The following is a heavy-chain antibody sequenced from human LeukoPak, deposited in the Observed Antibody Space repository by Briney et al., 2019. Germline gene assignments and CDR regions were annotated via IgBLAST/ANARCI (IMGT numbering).Heavy chain of an antibody. J-gene: IGHJ4*02. D-gene: IGHD5-12*01. Sequence: GGSLRLSCAASGFSFNNYAMSWVRQAPGKGLEWVSIIIASSGSTFYADSVKGRFTISRDNSKNTLYLQMNSLRVENTAVYYCVKGGYDYVEVAYFDFWGQGTLVTVSS. CDR2: IIASSGST. CDR3: VKGGYDYVEVAYFDF. V-gene: IGHV3-23*01. CDR1: GFSFNNYA.